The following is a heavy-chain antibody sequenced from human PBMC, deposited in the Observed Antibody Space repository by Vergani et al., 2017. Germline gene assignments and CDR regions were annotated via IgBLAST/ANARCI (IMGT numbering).Heavy chain of an antibody. CDR3: TSTPTRLRYFDPTYYYMDV. D-gene: IGHD3-9*01. CDR2: ISGSGGST. V-gene: IGHV3-23*01. Sequence: EVQLLESGGGLVQPGGSLRLSCAASGFTFSSYAMSWVRQAPGKGLEWVSAISGSGGSTYYADSVKGRFTISRDNSKNTLYLQMNSLRAEDTAVYYCTSTPTRLRYFDPTYYYMDVWGKGTTVTVSS. J-gene: IGHJ6*03. CDR1: GFTFSSYA.